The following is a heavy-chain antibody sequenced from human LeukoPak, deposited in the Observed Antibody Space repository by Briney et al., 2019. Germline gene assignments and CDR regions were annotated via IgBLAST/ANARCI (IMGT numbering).Heavy chain of an antibody. Sequence: SETLSLTCTVSGGSVSSGSYYWSWIRQPPGKGLEWIVYIYYSGSTNYNPSPKSRVTISVDTSKNQFSLKLSSVTAADTAVYYCARVLDRVGYSSSSGHDAFDIWGQGTMVTVSS. D-gene: IGHD6-6*01. CDR3: ARVLDRVGYSSSSGHDAFDI. CDR1: GGSVSSGSYY. CDR2: IYYSGST. J-gene: IGHJ3*02. V-gene: IGHV4-61*01.